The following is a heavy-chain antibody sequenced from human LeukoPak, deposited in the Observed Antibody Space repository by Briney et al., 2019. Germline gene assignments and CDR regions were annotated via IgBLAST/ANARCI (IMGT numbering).Heavy chain of an antibody. J-gene: IGHJ3*02. D-gene: IGHD3-22*01. V-gene: IGHV1-8*01. CDR1: GYTFTSYD. Sequence: ASVKVSCKASGYTFTSYDINWVRQATGQGLEWMGWMNPNSGNTGYAQKFQGRVTTTRDTSISTAYMELSRLRSDDTAVFYCARYYYDSSGKGAFDIWGQGTMVTVSS. CDR2: MNPNSGNT. CDR3: ARYYYDSSGKGAFDI.